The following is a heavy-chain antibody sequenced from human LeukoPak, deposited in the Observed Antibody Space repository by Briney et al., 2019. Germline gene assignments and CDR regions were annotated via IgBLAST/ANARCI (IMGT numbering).Heavy chain of an antibody. D-gene: IGHD3-22*01. CDR3: AKDREYYDSSGYFFDY. CDR2: ISGSGGST. V-gene: IGHV3-23*01. J-gene: IGHJ4*02. CDR1: GFTFSSYA. Sequence: PGGSLRLSCAASGFTFSSYAMSWVRQAPGKGLEWVPAISGSGGSTYYADSVKGRFTISRDNSKNTLYLQMNSLRAEDTAVYYCAKDREYYDSSGYFFDYWGQGTLVTVSS.